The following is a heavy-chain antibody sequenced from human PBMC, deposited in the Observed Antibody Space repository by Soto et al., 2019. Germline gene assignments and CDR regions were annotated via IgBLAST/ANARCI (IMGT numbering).Heavy chain of an antibody. V-gene: IGHV1-69*02. Sequence: QVQLVQSGAEVKKPGSSVKVSCKASGGTFSSYTISWVRQAPGQGLEWMGRIFPILDIANYAQKFQGRVTITAEQSASTDYMHLSSLRSDDTAVYYCASRFYYGMDVWGQGTTVTVSS. CDR2: IFPILDIA. J-gene: IGHJ6*02. CDR1: GGTFSSYT. CDR3: ASRFYYGMDV.